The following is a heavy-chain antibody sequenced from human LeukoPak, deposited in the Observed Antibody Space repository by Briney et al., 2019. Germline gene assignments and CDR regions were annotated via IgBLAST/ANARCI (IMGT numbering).Heavy chain of an antibody. CDR3: ARLGSYHDF. CDR1: GGSFSDYF. V-gene: IGHV4-34*01. Sequence: TSETLSLTCAVYGGSFSDYFWGWIRQPPGKGLEWIGEINHSGRTYYNPSLKSRVTISVDTSKNQFSLNLTSVTAADTAVYFCARLGSYHDFWGQGALVTVSS. J-gene: IGHJ4*02. D-gene: IGHD1-26*01. CDR2: INHSGRT.